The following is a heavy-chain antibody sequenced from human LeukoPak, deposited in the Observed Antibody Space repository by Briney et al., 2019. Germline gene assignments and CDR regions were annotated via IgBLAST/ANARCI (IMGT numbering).Heavy chain of an antibody. CDR1: GYSIRSGYQ. D-gene: IGHD4-11*01. Sequence: SETLSLTCSVSGYSIRSGYQWGWIRQAPGEGLEWIGSINYSGRTYDNPSLKSRVTISIDTPKNQIFLKLRSTTAADTAHYYCARAEINDYNRYWGQGILVIVSS. V-gene: IGHV4-38-2*01. J-gene: IGHJ4*02. CDR3: ARAEINDYNRY. CDR2: INYSGRT.